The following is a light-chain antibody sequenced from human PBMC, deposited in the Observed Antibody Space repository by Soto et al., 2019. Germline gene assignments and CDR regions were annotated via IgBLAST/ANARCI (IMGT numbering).Light chain of an antibody. V-gene: IGKV1-5*03. J-gene: IGKJ3*01. CDR2: KAS. CDR1: QSISSW. CDR3: QQYNSYSPIT. Sequence: DIQMTQSPSTLSASVGDRVTITCGASQSISSWLAWYQQKPGKAPKLLIYKASSLESGVPSRFSGSGSGTEFTLTISSLQPDDFATYYCQQYNSYSPITFGPGTKVDIK.